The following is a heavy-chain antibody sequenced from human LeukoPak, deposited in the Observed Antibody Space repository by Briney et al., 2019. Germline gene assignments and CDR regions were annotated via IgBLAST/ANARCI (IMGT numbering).Heavy chain of an antibody. CDR3: ARDVSHSSSSEDPYYYGMDV. D-gene: IGHD6-6*01. CDR2: INPSGGST. J-gene: IGHJ6*02. CDR1: GYTFTSYY. V-gene: IGHV1-46*01. Sequence: ASVKVSCKASGYTFTSYYMHWVRQAPGQGLEWMGIINPSGGSTSYAQKFQGRVTMTRDTSMSTVYMELSSLRSEDTAVYYCARDVSHSSSSEDPYYYGMDVWGQGTTVTVSS.